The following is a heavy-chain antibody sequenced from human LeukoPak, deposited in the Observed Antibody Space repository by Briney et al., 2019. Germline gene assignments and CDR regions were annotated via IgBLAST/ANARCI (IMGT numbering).Heavy chain of an antibody. Sequence: GGSLRLSCAASGFTFSSYWMHWVRQAPGKGLVWVSRISSDGSTTTYADSVKGRFTISRDNAKNTLFLQMNSLRTDDTAVYYCARVVSAVAGTSPLSYWGQGTLVTVSS. V-gene: IGHV3-74*01. CDR3: ARVVSAVAGTSPLSY. D-gene: IGHD6-19*01. CDR1: GFTFSSYW. J-gene: IGHJ4*02. CDR2: ISSDGSTT.